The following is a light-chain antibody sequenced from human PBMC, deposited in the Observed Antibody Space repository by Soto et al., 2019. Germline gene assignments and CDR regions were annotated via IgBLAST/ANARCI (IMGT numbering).Light chain of an antibody. Sequence: QSALTQPASVSGSPGQSITISCTGTGSDIGGYDYVSWYQQHPAKAPKLMIYHVYDRPSGVSNRFSGSKSGNTASLTISGLQAEDEADYYCSSYAGSTTLSFGGGTKLTVL. CDR2: HVY. CDR1: GSDIGGYDY. V-gene: IGLV2-14*03. CDR3: SSYAGSTTLS. J-gene: IGLJ3*02.